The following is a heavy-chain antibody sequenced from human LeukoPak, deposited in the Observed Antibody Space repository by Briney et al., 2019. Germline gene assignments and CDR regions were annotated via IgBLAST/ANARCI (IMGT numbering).Heavy chain of an antibody. CDR3: ARVIRNDFWSGPLLYYYYYMDV. V-gene: IGHV1-8*03. J-gene: IGHJ6*03. Sequence: ASVTVSFKASGYTFTSYDINWVRQATGQGLEWMGWMNPNSGNTGYAQKFQGRVTITRNTSISTDYMELSSLRSEDTAVYYCARVIRNDFWSGPLLYYYYYMDVWGKGTTVTVSS. CDR1: GYTFTSYD. CDR2: MNPNSGNT. D-gene: IGHD3-3*01.